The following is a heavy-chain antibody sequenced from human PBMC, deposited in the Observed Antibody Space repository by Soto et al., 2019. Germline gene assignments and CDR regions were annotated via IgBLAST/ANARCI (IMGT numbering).Heavy chain of an antibody. D-gene: IGHD4-4*01. J-gene: IGHJ5*02. V-gene: IGHV3-7*01. CDR3: VRGGSNYAS. CDR1: GFTFSGSW. Sequence: GSLRLSCTASGFTFSGSWMTWVRQAPGKGLEWVARIKPDESEKKYADSVKGRFSISRDNAKNSMYLQMDSLRGEDMAVYYCVRGGSNYASWGQGTLVTVSS. CDR2: IKPDESEK.